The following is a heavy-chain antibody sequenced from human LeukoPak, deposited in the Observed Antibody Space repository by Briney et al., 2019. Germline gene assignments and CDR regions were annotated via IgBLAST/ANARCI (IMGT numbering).Heavy chain of an antibody. CDR1: GFTFSSYW. V-gene: IGHV3-7*03. CDR2: IKQDGSEK. CDR3: ARDQIWFGDGGWFDP. D-gene: IGHD3-10*01. J-gene: IGHJ5*02. Sequence: GGFLRLSCAASGFTFSSYWMSWVRQAPGKGLEWVANIKQDGSEKYYVDSVKGRFTISRDNAKNSLYLQMNSLRAEDTAVYYCARDQIWFGDGGWFDPWGQGTLVTVSS.